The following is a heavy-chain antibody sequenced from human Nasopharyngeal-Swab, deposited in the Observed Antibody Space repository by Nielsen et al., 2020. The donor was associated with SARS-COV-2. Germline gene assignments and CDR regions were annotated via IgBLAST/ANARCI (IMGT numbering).Heavy chain of an antibody. V-gene: IGHV1-18*01. CDR1: GYTFTNYG. Sequence: ASVKVSCKASGYTFTNYGISWVRQAPGQGLEWMGWISAYNGNTNYAQRLQGRVTMTTDTFTSTAYMELRSLRSDDTAVYYCARDRYYGSGSYYMGVYSPPKDYGMDVWGQGTTVTVSS. CDR3: ARDRYYGSGSYYMGVYSPPKDYGMDV. D-gene: IGHD3-10*01. J-gene: IGHJ6*02. CDR2: ISAYNGNT.